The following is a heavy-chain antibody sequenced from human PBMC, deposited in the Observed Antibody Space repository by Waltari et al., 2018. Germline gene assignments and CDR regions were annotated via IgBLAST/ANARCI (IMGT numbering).Heavy chain of an antibody. CDR1: GGSISSYY. D-gene: IGHD7-27*01. V-gene: IGHV4-59*01. Sequence: QVQLQESGPGLVKPSETLSLTCTVSGGSISSYYWSWIRQPPGKGLEWIGYIYYSGSTNYNPSLKSRVTISVDTSKNQFSLKLSSVTAADTAVYYCARYRLTGDHPMSPFDAFDIWGQGTMVTVSS. CDR3: ARYRLTGDHPMSPFDAFDI. J-gene: IGHJ3*02. CDR2: IYYSGST.